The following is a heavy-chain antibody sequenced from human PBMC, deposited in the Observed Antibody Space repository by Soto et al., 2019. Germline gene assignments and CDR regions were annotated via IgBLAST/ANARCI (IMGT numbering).Heavy chain of an antibody. CDR1: GYNFSSYG. D-gene: IGHD3-10*01. J-gene: IGHJ3*02. CDR3: ARDFGLWFGEFGAFHI. V-gene: IGHV1-18*01. CDR2: ISAYSGNT. Sequence: QGQLVQSGAEVKKPGASVKVSCKASGYNFSSYGISWVRQAPGQGLAWMGWISAYSGNTNYAPNLQGRVTMTTDTSTSTVYMELMSLRSDDTAVYYCARDFGLWFGEFGAFHIWGQGTMVTVSS.